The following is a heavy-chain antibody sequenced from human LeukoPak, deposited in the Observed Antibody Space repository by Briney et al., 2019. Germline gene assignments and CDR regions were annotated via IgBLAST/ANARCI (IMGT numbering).Heavy chain of an antibody. V-gene: IGHV4-38-2*02. CDR1: GYSISSGYY. D-gene: IGHD6-13*01. CDR2: IYHSGST. CDR3: ATKTSIAAAAPYYFDY. Sequence: SETLSLTCTVSGYSISSGYYWGWIRQPPGKGLEWIGSIYHSGSTYYNPSLKSRVTISVDTSKNQFSLKLSSVTAADTAVYYCATKTSIAAAAPYYFDYWGQGTLVTVSS. J-gene: IGHJ4*02.